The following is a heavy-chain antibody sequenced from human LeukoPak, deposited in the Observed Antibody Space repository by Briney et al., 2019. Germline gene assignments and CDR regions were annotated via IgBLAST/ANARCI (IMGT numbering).Heavy chain of an antibody. CDR3: ARLKYSSSGGWFDP. D-gene: IGHD6-19*01. Sequence: SETLSLTCTVSGGSTTTYYWSWIRQPPGKGLEWIGYIFTSGSTNYNPSLKSRVTISVDTSKNQFSLKLSSVTAADTAVYYCARLKYSSSGGWFDPWGQGTLVTVSS. CDR2: IFTSGST. V-gene: IGHV4-4*09. J-gene: IGHJ5*02. CDR1: GGSTTTYY.